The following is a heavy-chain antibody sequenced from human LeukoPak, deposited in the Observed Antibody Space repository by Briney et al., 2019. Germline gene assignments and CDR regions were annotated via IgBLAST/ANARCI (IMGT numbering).Heavy chain of an antibody. Sequence: GGSLRLSCVDAGITFSNYAVSWVRQAPEKGLDWVSVISGSAHKIRYADSVKGRFTISRDNSENIVYLQMNNLRVEDTAVYYCAGRPTGYSSGYIHWGQGTLVTVSS. V-gene: IGHV3-23*01. CDR2: ISGSAHKI. CDR1: GITFSNYA. D-gene: IGHD5-18*01. J-gene: IGHJ4*02. CDR3: AGRPTGYSSGYIH.